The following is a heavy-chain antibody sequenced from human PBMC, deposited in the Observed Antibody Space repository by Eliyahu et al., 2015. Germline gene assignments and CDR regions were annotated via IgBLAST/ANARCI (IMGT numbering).Heavy chain of an antibody. Sequence: EVQLVESGGGLVQPGGSLRLSCAASGFTFXSYAISWVRQAPGKGLEWVSAISGSGGSTYYADSVKGRFTISRDNSKNTLYLQMNSLRAEDTAVYYCAKGGVVPAAIPNYYYYGMDVWGQGTTVTVSS. J-gene: IGHJ6*02. D-gene: IGHD2-2*01. CDR1: GFTFXSYA. CDR2: ISGSGGST. CDR3: AKGGVVPAAIPNYYYYGMDV. V-gene: IGHV3-23*04.